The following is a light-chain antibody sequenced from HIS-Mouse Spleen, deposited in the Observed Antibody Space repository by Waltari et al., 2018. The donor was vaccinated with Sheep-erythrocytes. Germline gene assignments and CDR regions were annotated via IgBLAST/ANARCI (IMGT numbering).Light chain of an antibody. V-gene: IGLV2-11*01. CDR3: CSYAGSYNHV. CDR1: SSDVGGYNY. CDR2: DFS. J-gene: IGLJ1*01. Sequence: QSALTQPRSVSGSPGQSVTISCTGTSSDVGGYNYVSWYQQHPGKAPKLIIYDFSTRPSGVPDRFSGSKSGNTASLTISGLQAEDEADYYCCSYAGSYNHVFATGTKVTVL.